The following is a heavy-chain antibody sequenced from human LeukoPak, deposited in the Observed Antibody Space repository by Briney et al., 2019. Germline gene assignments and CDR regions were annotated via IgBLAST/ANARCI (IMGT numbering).Heavy chain of an antibody. J-gene: IGHJ2*01. CDR1: GGSISSSSYY. CDR2: IYYSGST. V-gene: IGHV4-39*07. CDR3: AGGSMIYWYFDL. Sequence: PSETLSLTCTVSGGSISSSSYYWGWIRQPPGKGLEWIGSIYYSGSTYYNPSLKSRVTISVDTSKNQFSLKLSSVTAADTAVYYCAGGSMIYWYFDLWGRGTLVTVSS. D-gene: IGHD3-16*01.